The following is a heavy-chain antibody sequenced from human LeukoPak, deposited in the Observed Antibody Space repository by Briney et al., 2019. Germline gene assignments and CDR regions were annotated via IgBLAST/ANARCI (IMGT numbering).Heavy chain of an antibody. Sequence: SVKVSRKASRGTFSSYAISWVRQALGQGLEWMGGVIPIFGTANYAQKFQGRVTITTDESTSTAYMELSSLGSEDTAVYYCARGRATVVTPIGYGYWGQGTLVTVSS. CDR3: ARGRATVVTPIGYGY. D-gene: IGHD4-23*01. CDR1: RGTFSSYA. V-gene: IGHV1-69*05. CDR2: VIPIFGTA. J-gene: IGHJ4*02.